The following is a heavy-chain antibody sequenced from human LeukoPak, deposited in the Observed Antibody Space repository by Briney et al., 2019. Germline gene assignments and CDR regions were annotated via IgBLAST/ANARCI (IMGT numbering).Heavy chain of an antibody. CDR1: GGSISSYY. D-gene: IGHD6-25*01. CDR2: IYYSGST. V-gene: IGHV4-59*01. Sequence: SETLSLTCTVSGGSISSYYWSWVRQPPGKGLEWIGYIYYSGSTNYNPSLKSRVTISVDTSKNQFSLKLSSVTAADTAVYYCARGGSSAAPQDYWGQGTLVTVSS. CDR3: ARGGSSAAPQDY. J-gene: IGHJ4*02.